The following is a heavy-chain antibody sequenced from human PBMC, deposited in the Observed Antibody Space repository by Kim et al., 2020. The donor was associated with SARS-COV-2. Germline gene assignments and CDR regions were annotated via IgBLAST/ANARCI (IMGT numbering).Heavy chain of an antibody. D-gene: IGHD2-2*02. J-gene: IGHJ6*02. V-gene: IGHV1-46*01. CDR2: INPSGGST. CDR3: AKNIVVVPAAIAWDYYGMDV. CDR1: GYTFTSYY. Sequence: ASVKVSCKASGYTFTSYYMHWVRQAPGQGLEWMGIINPSGGSTSYAQKFQGRVTMTRDTSTNTVYTELSSLRSEDTAVYYCAKNIVVVPAAIAWDYYGMDVWGQGTTVTVSS.